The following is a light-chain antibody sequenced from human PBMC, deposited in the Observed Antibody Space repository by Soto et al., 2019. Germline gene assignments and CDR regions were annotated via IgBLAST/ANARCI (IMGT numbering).Light chain of an antibody. CDR3: QQYNNWPPWT. CDR1: QSVSSN. V-gene: IGKV3-15*01. Sequence: EIVMTQSPATLSVSPGERVTLSCRASQSVSSNLAWYQQKPGQAPRLLIYGASTRATGFPARFSGSGSGTEFTLTINSLQSEDFAVYYCQQYNNWPPWTFGQGTKVEIK. CDR2: GAS. J-gene: IGKJ1*01.